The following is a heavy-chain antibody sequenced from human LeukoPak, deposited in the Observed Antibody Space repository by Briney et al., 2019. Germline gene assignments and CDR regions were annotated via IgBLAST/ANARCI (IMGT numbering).Heavy chain of an antibody. J-gene: IGHJ3*02. CDR2: ISYDGSNK. V-gene: IGHV3-30-3*02. CDR1: GFTFSSYA. D-gene: IGHD2-2*01. Sequence: PGRSLRLSCAASGFTFSSYAMHWVRQAPGKGLEWVAVISYDGSNKYYADSVKGRFIISRDNSKNTLYLQMNSLRPDDTAVYYCAKIGYCSSASCLGDTFEIWGRGTMVTVSS. CDR3: AKIGYCSSASCLGDTFEI.